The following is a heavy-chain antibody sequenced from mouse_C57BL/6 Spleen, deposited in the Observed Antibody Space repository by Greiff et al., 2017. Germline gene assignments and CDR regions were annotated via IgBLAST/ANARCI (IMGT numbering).Heavy chain of an antibody. V-gene: IGHV1-64*01. CDR3: ARESNYGFAY. J-gene: IGHJ3*01. CDR2: IHTNSGST. Sequence: QVQLQQSGAELVKPGASVKLSCKASGYTFTSYWMHWVKQRPGQGLEWIGMIHTNSGSTNYNEKFKSKATLTVDKSSSTAYMQLSSLTSEDSAVYYCARESNYGFAYWGQGTLVTVSA. D-gene: IGHD2-5*01. CDR1: GYTFTSYW.